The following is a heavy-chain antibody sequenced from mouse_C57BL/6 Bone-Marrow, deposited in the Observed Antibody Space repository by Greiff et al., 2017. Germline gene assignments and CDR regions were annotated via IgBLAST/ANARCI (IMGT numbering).Heavy chain of an antibody. CDR2: INPYNGGT. J-gene: IGHJ2*01. CDR3: ARGLRLPFDY. D-gene: IGHD3-2*02. V-gene: IGHV1-19*01. Sequence: VQLQQSGPVLVKPGASVTMSCKASGYTFTDYYMNWVKQSHGKSLEWIGVINPYNGGTSYNQTFKGKATVTVDKSSSTAYMELNSLTSEDSAVYYCARGLRLPFDYWGQGTTLTGSS. CDR1: GYTFTDYY.